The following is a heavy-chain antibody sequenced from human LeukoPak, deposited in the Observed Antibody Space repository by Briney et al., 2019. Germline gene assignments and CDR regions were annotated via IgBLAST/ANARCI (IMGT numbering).Heavy chain of an antibody. V-gene: IGHV4-30-4*01. J-gene: IGHJ6*02. CDR3: ARGPHYYYYGMDV. CDR2: IYYSGST. CDR1: GGSFSGYY. Sequence: SETLSLTCAVYGGSFSGYYWSWIRQPPGKGLEWIGYIYYSGSTYYNPSLKSRVTISVDTSKNQLSLKLSSVTAADTAVYYCARGPHYYYYGMDVWGQGTTVTVSS.